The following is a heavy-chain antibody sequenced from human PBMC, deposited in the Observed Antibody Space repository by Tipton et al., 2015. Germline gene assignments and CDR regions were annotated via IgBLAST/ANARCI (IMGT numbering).Heavy chain of an antibody. CDR2: IYPGDSEI. D-gene: IGHD6-13*01. J-gene: IGHJ4*02. CDR3: ARTGAAAGTYHFDY. CDR1: GYIFTNFW. Sequence: QSGAEVKKPGESLKISCKAYGYIFTNFWIGWVRQVPGKGLEWMGIIYPGDSEIRYSPSFQGQVTISADKSTNTAYLQWSSLEASDTAMYYCARTGAAAGTYHFDYWGQGTLVTVSS. V-gene: IGHV5-51*01.